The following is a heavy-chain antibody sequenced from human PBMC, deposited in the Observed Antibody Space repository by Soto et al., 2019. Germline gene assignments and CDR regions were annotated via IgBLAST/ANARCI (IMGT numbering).Heavy chain of an antibody. Sequence: PSETLSLTCTVSGGSISSGDYYWSWIRQPPGKGLEWIGYIYYSGSTYYNPSLKSRVTISVDTSKDQFSLKLSSVTAADTAVYYCARAVVMPGIAAAAPFDYWGQGTLVTVSS. CDR2: IYYSGST. V-gene: IGHV4-30-4*01. J-gene: IGHJ4*02. CDR3: ARAVVMPGIAAAAPFDY. CDR1: GGSISSGDYY. D-gene: IGHD6-13*01.